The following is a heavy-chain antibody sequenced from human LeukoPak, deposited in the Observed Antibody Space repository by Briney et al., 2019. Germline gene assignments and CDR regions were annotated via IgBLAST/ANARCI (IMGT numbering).Heavy chain of an antibody. D-gene: IGHD2-15*01. Sequence: GGSLRLSCAASGFTLSSYSMNWVRQAPGKGLEWVSSISRSSSYIYYADSVKGRFTISRDNAKNSLYLQMNSLRAEDTAVYYCARKVGGYCSGGSCNGHAFDIWGQGTMVTVSS. V-gene: IGHV3-21*01. CDR2: ISRSSSYI. J-gene: IGHJ3*02. CDR3: ARKVGGYCSGGSCNGHAFDI. CDR1: GFTLSSYS.